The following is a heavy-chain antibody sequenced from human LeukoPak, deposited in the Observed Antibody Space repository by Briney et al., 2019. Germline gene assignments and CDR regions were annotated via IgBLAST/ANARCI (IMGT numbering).Heavy chain of an antibody. V-gene: IGHV1-46*01. CDR2: INPSGGST. Sequence: ASVKVSCKASGYTFTSYYMHWVRQAPGQGLEWMGIINPSGGSTNYAQKFQGRVTITADKSTSTAYMELSSLRSEDTAVYYCAREPTGAFVPTNDYWGQGTLVTVSS. J-gene: IGHJ4*02. CDR3: AREPTGAFVPTNDY. D-gene: IGHD7-27*01. CDR1: GYTFTSYY.